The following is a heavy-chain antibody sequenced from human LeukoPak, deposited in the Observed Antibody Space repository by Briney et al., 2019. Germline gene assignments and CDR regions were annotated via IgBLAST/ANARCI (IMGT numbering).Heavy chain of an antibody. J-gene: IGHJ4*02. Sequence: GESLKISCKGSGYSFTSYWIGWVRQTPGKGLEWMGIIYPGDSDTRYSPSFQGQVTISADKSISTAYLQWSSLKASDTAMYYCATSTKSIAVAYYFDYWGQGTLVTVSS. D-gene: IGHD6-19*01. CDR1: GYSFTSYW. CDR2: IYPGDSDT. CDR3: ATSTKSIAVAYYFDY. V-gene: IGHV5-51*01.